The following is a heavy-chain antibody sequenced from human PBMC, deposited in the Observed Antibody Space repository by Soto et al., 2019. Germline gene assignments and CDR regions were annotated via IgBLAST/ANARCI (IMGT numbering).Heavy chain of an antibody. D-gene: IGHD5-18*01. CDR2: IRTKPNNYAT. Sequence: DVQLVESGGGLVQPGGSLKLSCATSGFSFSGTAMHWVRQASGKGLEWVGRIRTKPNNYATTYAASVTGRFTISRDDSKNTVYLQMNSLKTEDTAVYYCTRPEDTYGYPEAFYSWSQGALVTVSS. CDR3: TRPEDTYGYPEAFYS. J-gene: IGHJ4*02. V-gene: IGHV3-73*02. CDR1: GFSFSGTA.